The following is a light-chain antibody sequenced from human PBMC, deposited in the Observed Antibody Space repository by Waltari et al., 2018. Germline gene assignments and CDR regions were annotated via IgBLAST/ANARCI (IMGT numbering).Light chain of an antibody. Sequence: SYELTQPPSVSVSPGQMARITCGGDNLGSKYVHWYQQKPAQAPVLVIYDDSERPSGIPGRFSGSKSGNTATLTISGVEAGDEADYYCQVWDSSSDHPVLFGGGTRLTVL. V-gene: IGLV3-21*02. CDR2: DDS. CDR1: NLGSKY. CDR3: QVWDSSSDHPVL. J-gene: IGLJ2*01.